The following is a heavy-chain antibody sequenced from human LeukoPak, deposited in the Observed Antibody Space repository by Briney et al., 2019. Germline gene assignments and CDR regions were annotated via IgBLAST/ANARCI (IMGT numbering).Heavy chain of an antibody. V-gene: IGHV3-21*01. CDR1: GFTFSSYS. Sequence: PGGSLRLSCAASGFTFSSYSMNWVRQAPGKGLEWVSSISSSSSYIYYADSMKGRFTISRDNAKNSLYLQMNSLRAEDTAVYYCARPIIMSGYAPSDAFDIWGQGTMVTVSS. CDR3: ARPIIMSGYAPSDAFDI. CDR2: ISSSSSYI. D-gene: IGHD5-12*01. J-gene: IGHJ3*02.